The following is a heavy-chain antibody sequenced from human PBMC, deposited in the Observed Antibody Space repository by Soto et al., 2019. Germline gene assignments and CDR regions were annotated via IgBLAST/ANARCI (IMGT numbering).Heavy chain of an antibody. CDR1: GFTFSNAW. J-gene: IGHJ3*02. CDR2: IKSKTDGGTT. D-gene: IGHD2-21*01. CDR3: TSVWRGSGGPDAFYI. V-gene: IGHV3-15*01. Sequence: GESLKISCAASGFTFSNAWMSWVRQAPGKGLEWVGRIKSKTDGGTTDYAAPVKGRFTISRDDSKNTLYLQINSLKTEDTAVYYCTSVWRGSGGPDAFYIWGQGSMVTVSS.